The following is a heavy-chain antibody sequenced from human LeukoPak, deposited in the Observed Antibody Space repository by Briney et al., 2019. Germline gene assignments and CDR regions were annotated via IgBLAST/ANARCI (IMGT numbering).Heavy chain of an antibody. CDR3: ASLQRGSGSYYGGFSVRFDY. Sequence: SETLSLTCAVYGGSFSGYYWSWIRQPPGKGLEWIGEINHSGSTNYNPSLKSRVTISVDTSKNQFSLKLSSVTAADTAVYYCASLQRGSGSYYGGFSVRFDYWGQGTLVTVSS. D-gene: IGHD3-10*01. J-gene: IGHJ4*02. CDR1: GGSFSGYY. V-gene: IGHV4-34*01. CDR2: INHSGST.